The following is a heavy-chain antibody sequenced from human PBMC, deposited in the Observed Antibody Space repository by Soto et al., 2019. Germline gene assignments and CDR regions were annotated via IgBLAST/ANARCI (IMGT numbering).Heavy chain of an antibody. CDR2: ISAYNGNT. V-gene: IGHV1-18*04. J-gene: IGHJ4*02. CDR3: ARVTIFGVVIDDY. CDR1: GYTFTGYY. D-gene: IGHD3-3*01. Sequence: GASVKVSCKASGYTFTGYYMHWMRQAPGQGLEWMGWISAYNGNTNYAQKLQGRVTMTTDTSTSTAYMELRSLRSDDTAVYYCARVTIFGVVIDDYWGQGTLVTVSS.